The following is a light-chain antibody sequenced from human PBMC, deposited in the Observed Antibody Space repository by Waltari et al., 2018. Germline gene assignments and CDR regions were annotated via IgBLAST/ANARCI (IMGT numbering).Light chain of an antibody. CDR3: QQYGNPPRT. J-gene: IGKJ1*01. Sequence: ETVLTQSPGTLSLSPGERATLSCRASQSVASRHLAWYQQKPGQAPRPLRDDASSRATGIPDRFSGSGSGTDFTLTITRLEPEDFAVYYFQQYGNPPRTFGQGTDVEIK. CDR2: DAS. CDR1: QSVASRH. V-gene: IGKV3-20*01.